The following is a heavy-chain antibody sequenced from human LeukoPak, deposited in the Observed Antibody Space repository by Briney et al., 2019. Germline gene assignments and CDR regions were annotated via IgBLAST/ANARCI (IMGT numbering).Heavy chain of an antibody. CDR3: ARLTGGQLLRGDWFDP. V-gene: IGHV5-51*01. CDR2: IYPGDSGT. D-gene: IGHD3-10*01. CDR1: GYSFTIYW. Sequence: GESLKISCKGSGYSFTIYWIAWVRQMPGKGLEWMGIIYPGDSGTRYSPSFQGPVTISADKSISTAYLQWSSLRASDTAIYYCARLTGGQLLRGDWFDPWGQGTLVTVSS. J-gene: IGHJ5*02.